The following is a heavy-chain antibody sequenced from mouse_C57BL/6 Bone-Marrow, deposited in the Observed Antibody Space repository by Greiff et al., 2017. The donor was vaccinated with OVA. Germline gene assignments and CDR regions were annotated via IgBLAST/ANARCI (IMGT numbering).Heavy chain of an antibody. CDR3: AGGGSYEVYYGFDY. CDR2: IYPRSGNT. CDR1: GYTFTSYG. V-gene: IGHV1-81*01. Sequence: QVQLQQSGAELARPGASVKLSCKASGYTFTSYGISWVKQRTGQGLEWIGEIYPRSGNTYYNEKFKGKATLTADKSSSTAYMELRSLTSEDSAVYFCAGGGSYEVYYGFDYWGQGTLVTVSA. D-gene: IGHD2-3*01. J-gene: IGHJ3*01.